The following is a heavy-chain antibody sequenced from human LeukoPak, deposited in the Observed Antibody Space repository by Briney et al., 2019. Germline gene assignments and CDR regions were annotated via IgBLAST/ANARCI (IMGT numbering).Heavy chain of an antibody. V-gene: IGHV6-1*01. J-gene: IGHJ6*02. CDR1: GDSVSSNSAA. D-gene: IGHD5-12*01. CDR3: ARERRDGYNSEPWAWDYYGMDV. CDR2: TYYRSKWYN. Sequence: SQTLSLTCVISGDSVSSNSAAWNWIRQSPSRGLEWLGRTYYRSKWYNDYAVSVKSRITINPDTSKNQFSLQLNSVTPEDTAVYYCARERRDGYNSEPWAWDYYGMDVWGQGTTVTVSS.